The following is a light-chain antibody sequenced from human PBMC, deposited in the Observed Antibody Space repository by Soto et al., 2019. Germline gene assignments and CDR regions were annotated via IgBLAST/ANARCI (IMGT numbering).Light chain of an antibody. V-gene: IGKV3-20*01. CDR2: GAS. Sequence: EIVLTQSPGTLSLSPGERATLSCRASQSVSSTYLVWYQQKPGQAPRLLIQGASSRATGIPDRFSGSGSGTDFTLTLTSLEPEDCAVYYCQQSGSLPPWTFGQGTKVEIK. CDR3: QQSGSLPPWT. J-gene: IGKJ1*01. CDR1: QSVSSTY.